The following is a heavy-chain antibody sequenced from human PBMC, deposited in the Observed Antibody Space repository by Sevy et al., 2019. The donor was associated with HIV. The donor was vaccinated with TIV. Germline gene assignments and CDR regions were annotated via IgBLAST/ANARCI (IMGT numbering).Heavy chain of an antibody. J-gene: IGHJ3*02. CDR3: ARDTIYAIDI. V-gene: IGHV3-48*02. CDR1: GFTFNSYS. Sequence: GESLKISCAASGFTFNSYSVNWVRQAPGKGLEWVSYISSRENVVNYADSVKGRFTISTDTTKNSLYLQMNSLRDEDTAVYYCARDTIYAIDIWGQGTMDTVSS. D-gene: IGHD2-2*01. CDR2: ISSRENVV.